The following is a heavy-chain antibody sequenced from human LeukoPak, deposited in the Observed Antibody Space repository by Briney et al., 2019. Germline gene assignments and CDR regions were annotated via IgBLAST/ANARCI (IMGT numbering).Heavy chain of an antibody. V-gene: IGHV1-2*02. D-gene: IGHD4-11*01. CDR2: INPNSGST. J-gene: IGHJ4*02. CDR1: GYTFTGYY. Sequence: ASVKVSCKASGYTFTGYYMHWVRQAPGQGLEWMGWINPNSGSTNYAQKFQGRVTMTRDTSISTAYMELSRLRSDDTAVYYCARDGDYSNYLSFDYWGQGTLVTVSS. CDR3: ARDGDYSNYLSFDY.